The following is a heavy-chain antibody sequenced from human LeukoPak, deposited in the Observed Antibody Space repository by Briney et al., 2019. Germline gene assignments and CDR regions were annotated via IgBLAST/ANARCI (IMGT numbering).Heavy chain of an antibody. CDR3: ARQDQKPDGFWSGDFNVKGWFDP. CDR2: IYPEHSDT. J-gene: IGHJ5*02. CDR1: GYNLSNYW. D-gene: IGHD3-3*01. V-gene: IGHV5-51*01. Sequence: GESLKISCQGFGYNLSNYWIAWVRQMPGKGLAWLGIIYPEHSDTRYSPSFQGQVTISVDKSVKTAYLQWSKLKASDTAMYYCARQDQKPDGFWSGDFNVKGWFDPWGQGTLVTVSS.